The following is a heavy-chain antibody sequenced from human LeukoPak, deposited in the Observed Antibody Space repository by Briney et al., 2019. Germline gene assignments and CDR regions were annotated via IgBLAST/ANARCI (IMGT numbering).Heavy chain of an antibody. CDR2: FDPEDGET. D-gene: IGHD3-10*01. Sequence: ASVKVSCKVSGYTLTELSMHWVRQAPGKGLEWMGGFDPEDGETIYAQKFQGGVTMTEDTSTDTAYMELSSLRSEDTAVYYCATGHTSPYGSGSYDAFDIWGQGTMVTVSS. V-gene: IGHV1-24*01. CDR1: GYTLTELS. CDR3: ATGHTSPYGSGSYDAFDI. J-gene: IGHJ3*02.